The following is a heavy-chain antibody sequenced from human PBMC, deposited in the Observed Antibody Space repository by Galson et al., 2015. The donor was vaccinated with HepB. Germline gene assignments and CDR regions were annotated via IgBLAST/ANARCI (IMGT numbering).Heavy chain of an antibody. CDR3: ARGSQHYDILTDYQSLAFDI. Sequence: SLRLSCAASGFTFRSYSMHWVRQAPGKGLEWVSSISSSSSYIYYADSVKGRFTISRDNAKNSLYLQMNSLRAEDTAVYYCARGSQHYDILTDYQSLAFDIWGQGTMVTVSS. CDR2: ISSSSSYI. CDR1: GFTFRSYS. D-gene: IGHD3-9*01. V-gene: IGHV3-21*01. J-gene: IGHJ3*02.